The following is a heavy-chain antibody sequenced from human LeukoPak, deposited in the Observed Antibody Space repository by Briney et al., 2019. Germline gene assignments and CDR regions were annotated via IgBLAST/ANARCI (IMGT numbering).Heavy chain of an antibody. V-gene: IGHV3-30*18. CDR1: GFTFSSYG. Sequence: PGRSLRLSCAASGFTFSSYGMHWVRQAPGKGLEWGAVISYDGSNKYYADSVKGRFTISRDNSKNTLYLQMNSLRAEDTAVYYCAKIRRLYYDSSGYYDGPAWGQGTLVTVSS. J-gene: IGHJ5*02. CDR2: ISYDGSNK. D-gene: IGHD3-22*01. CDR3: AKIRRLYYDSSGYYDGPA.